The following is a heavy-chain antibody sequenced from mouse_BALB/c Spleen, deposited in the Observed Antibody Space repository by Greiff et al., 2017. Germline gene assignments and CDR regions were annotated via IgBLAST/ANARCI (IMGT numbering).Heavy chain of an antibody. J-gene: IGHJ4*01. CDR3: ARSIHYGSSYYAMDY. D-gene: IGHD1-1*01. V-gene: IGHV5-17*02. CDR2: ISSGSSTI. CDR1: GFTFSSFG. Sequence: EVQLVESGGGLVQPGGSRKLSCAASGFTFSSFGMHWVRQAPEKGLEWVAYISSGSSTIYYADTVKGRFTISRDNPKNTLFLQMTSLRSEDTAMYYCARSIHYGSSYYAMDYWGQGTSVTVSS.